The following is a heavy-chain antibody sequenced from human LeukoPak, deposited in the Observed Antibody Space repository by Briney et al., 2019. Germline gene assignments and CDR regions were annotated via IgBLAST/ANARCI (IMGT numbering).Heavy chain of an antibody. J-gene: IGHJ4*02. CDR2: IYSGGST. Sequence: GGSLRLSCAASGFTVSSNYMSWVRQAPGKGLEWVSVIYSGGSTYYAGSVKGRFTISRDKSKNTLYLQMNSLRAEDTAVYYCARSKQGSAPDYWGQGTLVTVSS. V-gene: IGHV3-66*01. CDR1: GFTVSSNY. CDR3: ARSKQGSAPDY. D-gene: IGHD3-10*01.